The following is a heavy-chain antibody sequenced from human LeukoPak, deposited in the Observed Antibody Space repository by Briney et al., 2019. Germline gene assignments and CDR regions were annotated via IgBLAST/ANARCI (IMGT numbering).Heavy chain of an antibody. Sequence: GGSLRLSCAASGFMFSSNWMSWVRLAPGKGLEWVAIIKEDGTETYYVDSVKGRFTISRDNAKNSLYLQMDSLRVEDTAVYYCAKEGRSLQTYWGQGTLVTVSS. J-gene: IGHJ4*02. CDR2: IKEDGTET. V-gene: IGHV3-7*03. CDR1: GFMFSSNW. D-gene: IGHD5-24*01. CDR3: AKEGRSLQTY.